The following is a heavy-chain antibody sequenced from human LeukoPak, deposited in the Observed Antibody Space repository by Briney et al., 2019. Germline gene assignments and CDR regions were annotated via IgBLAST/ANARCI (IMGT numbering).Heavy chain of an antibody. CDR3: ARDLLDPSFSYDSSGYWEY. D-gene: IGHD3-22*01. CDR1: GFTFSSYS. V-gene: IGHV3-48*04. Sequence: GGSLRLSCAASGFTFSSYSMNWVRQAPGKGLEWVSYISSSSSTIYYADSVKGRFTISRDNAKNSLYLQMNSLRAEDTAVYYCARDLLDPSFSYDSSGYWEYWGQGTLVTVSS. J-gene: IGHJ4*02. CDR2: ISSSSSTI.